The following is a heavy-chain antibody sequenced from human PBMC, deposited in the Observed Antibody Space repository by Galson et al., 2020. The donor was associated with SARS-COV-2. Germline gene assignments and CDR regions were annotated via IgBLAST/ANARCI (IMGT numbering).Heavy chain of an antibody. J-gene: IGHJ6*02. Sequence: GGSLRLSCAASGFTFDDYAMHWVRQAPGKGLEWVSGISWNSGSIGYADSVKGRFTISRDNAKNSLYLQMNSLRAEDTALYYCATQPYYYGSGSYYNDYYGMDVWGQGTTVTVSS. V-gene: IGHV3-9*01. CDR3: ATQPYYYGSGSYYNDYYGMDV. D-gene: IGHD3-10*01. CDR1: GFTFDDYA. CDR2: ISWNSGSI.